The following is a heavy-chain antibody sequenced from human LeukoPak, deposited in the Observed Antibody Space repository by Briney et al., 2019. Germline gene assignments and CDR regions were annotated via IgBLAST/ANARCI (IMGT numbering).Heavy chain of an antibody. CDR1: GFTFSGYP. CDR3: ARDPVEWELLLDY. V-gene: IGHV3-7*01. CDR2: MNIDGSEK. D-gene: IGHD1-26*01. J-gene: IGHJ4*02. Sequence: PGKSLRLYCAASGFTFSGYPIHWVRQAPGKRLEWVANMNIDGSEKYYADSVKGRFSISRDNARNSVYLQMASLRVEDTAVYYCARDPVEWELLLDYWGQGTLVTVSS.